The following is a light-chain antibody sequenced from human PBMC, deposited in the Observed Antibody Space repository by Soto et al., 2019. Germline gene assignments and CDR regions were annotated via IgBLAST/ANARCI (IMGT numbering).Light chain of an antibody. V-gene: IGKV1-5*01. J-gene: IGKJ2*01. Sequence: DIQMTQSPSTLSASVGDRVTITCRASQSINNWLAWYQQKPGKAPNLMIYDDSNWESGVPSRFTGSGSGTEFNLPISILQPDDFATYYCQHYNLNYTFGQVTKLEIK. CDR2: DDS. CDR3: QHYNLNYT. CDR1: QSINNW.